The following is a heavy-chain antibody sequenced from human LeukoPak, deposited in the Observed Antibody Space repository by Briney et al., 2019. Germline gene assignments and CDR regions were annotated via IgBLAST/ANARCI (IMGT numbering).Heavy chain of an antibody. CDR2: IYPGDSDT. Sequence: GESLKISCKGSGYSFNTYWIGWVRQMPGKGLEWMGIIYPGDSDTKYSPSFQGQVTISADKSISTAYLQWTSLKASDSAMYYCARVLIRGDEIDYWGQGTLVTVSS. CDR1: GYSFNTYW. J-gene: IGHJ4*02. D-gene: IGHD2-21*01. V-gene: IGHV5-51*01. CDR3: ARVLIRGDEIDY.